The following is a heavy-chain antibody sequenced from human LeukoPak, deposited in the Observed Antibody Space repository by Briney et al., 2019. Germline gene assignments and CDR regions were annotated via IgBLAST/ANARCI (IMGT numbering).Heavy chain of an antibody. CDR1: GGSIGSYY. V-gene: IGHV4-59*01. CDR3: ASQRTRPKGPPTGYYFDY. Sequence: SETLSLTCTVSGGSIGSYYWSWIRQPPGKGLEWIGYIYYSGSTNYNPSLKSRVTISVDTSKNQFSLKLSSVSAADTAVYYCASQRTRPKGPPTGYYFDYWGQGTLVTVSS. D-gene: IGHD1-7*01. J-gene: IGHJ4*02. CDR2: IYYSGST.